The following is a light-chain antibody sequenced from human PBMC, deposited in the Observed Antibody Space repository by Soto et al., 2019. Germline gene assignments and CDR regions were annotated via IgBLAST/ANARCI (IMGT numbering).Light chain of an antibody. CDR1: SGHSSYI. J-gene: IGLJ3*02. V-gene: IGLV4-60*02. CDR2: LEGSGSY. Sequence: QSVLTQSTSASASLGSSVKLTCTLSSGHSSYIIAWHQQQTGKAPRYLMKLEGSGSYNKGSGVPDRFSGSRSGADRYLTSYYLRFEDEDDYYFEPWDSKTQTVFGGGTKLTVL. CDR3: EPWDSKTQTV.